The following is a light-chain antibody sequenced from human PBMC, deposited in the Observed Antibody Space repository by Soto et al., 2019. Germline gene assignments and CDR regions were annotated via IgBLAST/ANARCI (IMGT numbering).Light chain of an antibody. CDR1: SSNIGADYD. J-gene: IGLJ3*02. CDR3: QSYDNSLRGSVV. Sequence: QSVLTQPPSVSGAPGQRVTISCTGSSSNIGADYDVHWYQQLPGTAPKLLIFGNSNRPSGVPDRFSAAKSGTSASLAISGLQAGDEADYFFQSYDNSLRGSVVFGGGTKVTVL. CDR2: GNS. V-gene: IGLV1-40*01.